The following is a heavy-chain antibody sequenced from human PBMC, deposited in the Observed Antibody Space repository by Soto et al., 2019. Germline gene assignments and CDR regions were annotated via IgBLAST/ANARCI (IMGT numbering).Heavy chain of an antibody. V-gene: IGHV5-51*01. CDR3: ARHQGYCSSTSCYSFDPRFDP. J-gene: IGHJ5*02. CDR2: IYPGDSDT. CDR1: GYSFTSYW. D-gene: IGHD2-2*01. Sequence: PGESLKISCKGSGYSFTSYWIGWVRQMPGKGLEWMGIIYPGDSDTRYSPSFQGQVTISADKSISTAYLQWSSLKASDTAMYYCARHQGYCSSTSCYSFDPRFDPWGQGTLVTVSS.